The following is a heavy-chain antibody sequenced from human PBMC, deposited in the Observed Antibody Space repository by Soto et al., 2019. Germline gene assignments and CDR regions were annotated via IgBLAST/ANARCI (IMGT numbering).Heavy chain of an antibody. CDR3: VMVDDYVTPTPQDV. D-gene: IGHD3-16*01. CDR2: ISPYTGNT. J-gene: IGHJ6*02. V-gene: IGHV1-18*01. CDR1: GYIFVNYG. Sequence: QVQLVQSGDEVKKPGASVMVSCKASGYIFVNYGIACVRQATGQGLEWMGWISPYTGNTHSATKIQGRLTMTTDTSTSTAYMDLGSLTSDDTAVYYCVMVDDYVTPTPQDVWGQGTTVTVSS.